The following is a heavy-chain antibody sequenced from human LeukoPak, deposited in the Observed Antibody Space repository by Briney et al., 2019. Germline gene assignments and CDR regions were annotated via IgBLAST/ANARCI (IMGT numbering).Heavy chain of an antibody. CDR3: ASESSRGYSYGYFDY. V-gene: IGHV4-31*03. J-gene: IGHJ4*02. D-gene: IGHD5-18*01. CDR2: IYYSGST. CDR1: GGSISSGGYY. Sequence: SQTLSLTCTVSGGSISSGGYYWSWIRQHPGKGLEWIGYIYYSGSTYYNPSLKSRVTISVDTSKNQFSLKLSSVTAADTAVYYCASESSRGYSYGYFDYWGQGTLVIVSS.